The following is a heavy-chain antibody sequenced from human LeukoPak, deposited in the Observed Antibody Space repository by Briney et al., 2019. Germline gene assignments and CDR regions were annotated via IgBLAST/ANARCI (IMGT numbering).Heavy chain of an antibody. CDR2: IIPIFGTA. D-gene: IGHD3-22*01. V-gene: IGHV1-69*13. Sequence: ASVKVSCKASGGTFSSYAISWVRQAPGQGLEWMGGIIPIFGTANYAQKFQGRVTVTADESTSTAYMELSSLRSDDTAVYYCARGGYYDSSGFLDYWGQGTLVTVSS. J-gene: IGHJ4*02. CDR1: GGTFSSYA. CDR3: ARGGYYDSSGFLDY.